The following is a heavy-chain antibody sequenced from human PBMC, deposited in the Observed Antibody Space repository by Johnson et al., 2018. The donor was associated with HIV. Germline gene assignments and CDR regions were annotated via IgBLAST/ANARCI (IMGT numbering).Heavy chain of an antibody. CDR1: RFPFKTYT. CDR3: AKPAAAARDAFDI. V-gene: IGHV3-30-3*02. Sequence: QVQLVESGGGVVQPGRSLRLSCAASRFPFKTYTMHWVRQAPGKGLEWVALISNDGSNKYYADSVKGRFTISRDNSKNTLYLQMNSLRAEDTAVYYCAKPAAAARDAFDIWGQGTMVTVSS. D-gene: IGHD6-13*01. CDR2: ISNDGSNK. J-gene: IGHJ3*02.